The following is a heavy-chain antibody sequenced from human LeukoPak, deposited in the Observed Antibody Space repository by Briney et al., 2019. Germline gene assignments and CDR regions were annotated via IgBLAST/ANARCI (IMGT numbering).Heavy chain of an antibody. CDR1: GFTFSSYG. J-gene: IGHJ4*02. CDR3: AKAGSGSYPPSCFDY. Sequence: GGTLRLSCAASGFTFSSYGMSWVRQAPGKGLEWVSAISGSGGSTYYADSVKGRFTISRDNSKNTLYLQMNSLRAEDTAVYYCAKAGSGSYPPSCFDYWGQGTLVTVSS. V-gene: IGHV3-23*01. D-gene: IGHD3-10*01. CDR2: ISGSGGST.